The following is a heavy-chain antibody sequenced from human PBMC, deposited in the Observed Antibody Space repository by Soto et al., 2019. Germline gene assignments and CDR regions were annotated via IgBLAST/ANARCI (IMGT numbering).Heavy chain of an antibody. CDR1: GFTVSSYS. D-gene: IGHD2-15*01. J-gene: IGHJ6*02. Sequence: GGALRLSCAASGFTVSSYSMNWVRQAPGKGLEWVSSISSSSSYIYYADSVKGRFTISRDNAKNSLYLQMNSLRAEDTAVYYCARGYCSGGSCSYYYYGMDVWGQGTTVTVSS. V-gene: IGHV3-21*01. CDR2: ISSSSSYI. CDR3: ARGYCSGGSCSYYYYGMDV.